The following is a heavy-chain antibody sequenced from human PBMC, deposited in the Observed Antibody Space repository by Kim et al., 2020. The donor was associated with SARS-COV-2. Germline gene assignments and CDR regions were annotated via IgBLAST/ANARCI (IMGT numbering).Heavy chain of an antibody. Sequence: GGSLRLSCAGSGFTFSSCWMTWVRQAPGEGLEWLAHIDEDGSAGIYYVASVRGRFTISSDNVKNSLYLQMNSLRAEDTAVYYCARWGPPWGTDFWGQ. CDR2: IDEDGSAGI. CDR1: GFTFSSCW. J-gene: IGHJ4*02. CDR3: ARWGPPWGTDF. V-gene: IGHV3-7*01. D-gene: IGHD3-16*01.